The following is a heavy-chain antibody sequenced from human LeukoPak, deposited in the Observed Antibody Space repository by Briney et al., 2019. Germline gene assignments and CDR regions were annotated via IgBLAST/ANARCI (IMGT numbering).Heavy chain of an antibody. Sequence: SETLSLPCNVSGVSITSSGFFWGWLRQHPGKGLEWIGHITNSGSTSYNPSLKSRLTIARDTSKNQFSLELRFATAADTALYYCARDDTLTSSPDAFAFWGQGTLVTVSS. CDR1: GVSITSSGFF. V-gene: IGHV4-31*03. J-gene: IGHJ3*01. D-gene: IGHD5-18*01. CDR3: ARDDTLTSSPDAFAF. CDR2: ITNSGST.